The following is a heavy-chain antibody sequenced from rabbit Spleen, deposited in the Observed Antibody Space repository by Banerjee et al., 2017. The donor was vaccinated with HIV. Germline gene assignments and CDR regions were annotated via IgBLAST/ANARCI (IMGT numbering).Heavy chain of an antibody. D-gene: IGHD4-1*01. J-gene: IGHJ4*01. Sequence: QEQLEESGGGLVKPEGSLTLTCKASGFFFSDRDVMCWVRQAPGKGLEWIACINTATGKAVYASWAKGRFTISKTSSTTVTLQMTSLTAADTATYFCARDLAGAIGWNFYLWGPGTLVTVS. CDR2: INTATGKA. CDR1: GFFFSDRDV. CDR3: ARDLAGAIGWNFYL. V-gene: IGHV1S45*01.